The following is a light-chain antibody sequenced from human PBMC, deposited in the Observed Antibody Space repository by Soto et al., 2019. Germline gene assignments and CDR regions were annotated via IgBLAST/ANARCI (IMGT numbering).Light chain of an antibody. V-gene: IGKV1-39*01. Sequence: MSQSPSSMSASVEDRVIITCRSRQIIYSHLAWYQQKPGKAPRLLIYQASTLHGGVPSRFSGSGSGTDFTLTISSLQPEDFAAYYCQQRNSRPRTLGQGTRLEIK. CDR2: QAS. J-gene: IGKJ5*01. CDR1: QIIYSH. CDR3: QQRNSRPRT.